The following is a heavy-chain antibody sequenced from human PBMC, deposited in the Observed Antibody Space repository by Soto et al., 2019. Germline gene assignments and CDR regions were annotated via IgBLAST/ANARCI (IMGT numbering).Heavy chain of an antibody. J-gene: IGHJ4*02. Sequence: QVQLQQWGAGLLKPSETLSLTCAVYGGSFSGYYWSWIRQPPGKGLEWIGEINHSGSTNYNPSLKSRVTVSVDTSKIQFSLKLSSVTAADTAVYYCATLWFGELFLDYWGQGTLVTVSS. CDR1: GGSFSGYY. CDR2: INHSGST. CDR3: ATLWFGELFLDY. D-gene: IGHD3-10*01. V-gene: IGHV4-34*01.